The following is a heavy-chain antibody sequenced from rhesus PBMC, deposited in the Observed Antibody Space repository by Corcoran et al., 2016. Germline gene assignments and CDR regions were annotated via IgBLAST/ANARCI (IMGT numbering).Heavy chain of an antibody. J-gene: IGHJ4*01. CDR2: ISGSSGSP. CDR1: GSPLRSGYY. Sequence: QVQLQESGPGLGKPSEPLPLTCAAFGSPLRSGYYWGWIPQPPGKGVEYIGYISGSSGSPYNNPSLESRGTISKDTSKNQFSLKVSSVNDADTAVYYCARQYSTAVSNWGQGVLVTVSS. D-gene: IGHD4-29*01. V-gene: IGHV4-99*01. CDR3: ARQYSTAVSN.